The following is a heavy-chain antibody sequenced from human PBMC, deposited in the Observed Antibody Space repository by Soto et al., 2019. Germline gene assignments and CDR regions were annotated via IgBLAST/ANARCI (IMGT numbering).Heavy chain of an antibody. CDR2: IHYSGST. Sequence: PSETLSLTCNVSGVSMSIGTDYWGWIRQPPGKGLEWIGNIHYSGSTYYNPSLKSRLQISVDTSKNQFSLELSSVTAADTAVYYCASVRRGGYDSLRYYYGMDVWGQGTTVTVS. V-gene: IGHV4-39*01. CDR1: GVSMSIGTDY. J-gene: IGHJ6*02. D-gene: IGHD5-12*01. CDR3: ASVRRGGYDSLRYYYGMDV.